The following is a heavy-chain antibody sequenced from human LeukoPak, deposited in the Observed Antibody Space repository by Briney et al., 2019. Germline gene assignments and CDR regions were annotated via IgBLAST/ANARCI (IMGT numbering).Heavy chain of an antibody. CDR1: GGSISSGSYY. J-gene: IGHJ4*02. CDR2: IYTSGST. CDR3: ARESERWFGELLTFDS. Sequence: SQTLSLTCTVSGGSISSGSYYWNWIRQPAGKGLEWIGRIYTSGSTNYNPSLKSRVTISVDTSKNQFSLKLSSVTAADTAVYYCARESERWFGELLTFDSWGQGTLVTVSS. D-gene: IGHD3-10*01. V-gene: IGHV4-61*02.